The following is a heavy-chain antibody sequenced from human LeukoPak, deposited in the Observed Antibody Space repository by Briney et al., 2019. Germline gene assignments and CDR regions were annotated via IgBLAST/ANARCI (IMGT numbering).Heavy chain of an antibody. CDR3: ATVYCSSTSCYPLAAFDI. CDR2: IIPIFGTA. Sequence: GASVKVSCKASGGTFSSYAISWVRQAPGPGLEWMGGIIPIFGTANYAQKFQGRVTITADESTSTAYMELSSLRSEDTAVYYCATVYCSSTSCYPLAAFDIWGQGTMVTVSS. CDR1: GGTFSSYA. V-gene: IGHV1-69*01. J-gene: IGHJ3*02. D-gene: IGHD2-2*01.